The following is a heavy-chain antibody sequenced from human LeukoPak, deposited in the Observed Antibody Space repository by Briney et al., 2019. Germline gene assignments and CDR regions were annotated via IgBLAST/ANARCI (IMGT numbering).Heavy chain of an antibody. V-gene: IGHV3-43*02. J-gene: IGHJ6*03. D-gene: IGHD6-13*01. CDR1: GFTFSSYA. CDR3: AKDAAGLYYYYMDV. CDR2: ISWDGGST. Sequence: GGSLRLSCAASGFTFSSYAMSWVRQAPGRGLEWVSLISWDGGSTYYADSVKGRFTISRDNSKNSLCLQMNSLRTEDTALYYCAKDAAGLYYYYMDVWGKGTTVTVSS.